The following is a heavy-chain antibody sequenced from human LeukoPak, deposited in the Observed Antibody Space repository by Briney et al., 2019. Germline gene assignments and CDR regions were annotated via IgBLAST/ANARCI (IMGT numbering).Heavy chain of an antibody. CDR3: ARSGSRGSHYGAVDY. D-gene: IGHD1-26*01. V-gene: IGHV4-61*02. Sequence: SETLSLNCTVSGGSITTSNYYWSWIRQPAGKGLEWIGRIYTSGSTNYNPSLKSRVTMSVDTSKNQFSLKLSSVTAADTAVYYCARSGSRGSHYGAVDYWGQGTLVTVSS. J-gene: IGHJ4*02. CDR1: GGSITTSNYY. CDR2: IYTSGST.